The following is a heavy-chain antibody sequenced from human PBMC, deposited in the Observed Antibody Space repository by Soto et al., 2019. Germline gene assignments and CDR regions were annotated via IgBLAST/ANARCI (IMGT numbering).Heavy chain of an antibody. V-gene: IGHV3-15*05. Sequence: EVQLVESGGGLLRPGGSLRLSCTTSGFTFTNAWLSWVRQAPGKGLEWVGHIKTTTEGGTTDYAAPGKGRFTISRDDSQNPIYLQMYSLNSEDTAVYYCTTEIPGYRYFDYWGQGTLVTVSS. D-gene: IGHD3-9*01. CDR1: GFTFTNAW. CDR3: TTEIPGYRYFDY. J-gene: IGHJ4*02. CDR2: IKTTTEGGTT.